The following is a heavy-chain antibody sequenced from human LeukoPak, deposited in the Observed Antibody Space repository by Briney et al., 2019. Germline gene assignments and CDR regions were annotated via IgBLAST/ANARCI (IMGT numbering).Heavy chain of an antibody. CDR3: ARDLDDILTGYSPAEYFQH. CDR1: GYTFTSYA. Sequence: ASVKVSCKASGYTFTSYAMNWVRQAPGQGLEWMGWINTNTGNPTYAQGFTGRFVFSLDTSVSTAYLQISSLKAEDTAVYYCARDLDDILTGYSPAEYFQHWGQGTLVTVSS. CDR2: INTNTGNP. J-gene: IGHJ1*01. V-gene: IGHV7-4-1*02. D-gene: IGHD3-9*01.